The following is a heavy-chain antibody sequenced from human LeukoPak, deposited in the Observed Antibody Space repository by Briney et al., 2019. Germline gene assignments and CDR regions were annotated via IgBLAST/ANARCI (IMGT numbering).Heavy chain of an antibody. V-gene: IGHV3-21*06. Sequence: KSGGSLRLSCAASGLTFSSYSMNWVRQAPGKGLEWVSSISSSSSYIYYADSVKGRFTISRDNAKNSLYLQMSSLRAEDTAVYYCARDLGYFALDFWGQGALVTVSS. CDR3: ARDLGYFALDF. CDR2: ISSSSSYI. J-gene: IGHJ4*02. D-gene: IGHD2-21*01. CDR1: GLTFSSYS.